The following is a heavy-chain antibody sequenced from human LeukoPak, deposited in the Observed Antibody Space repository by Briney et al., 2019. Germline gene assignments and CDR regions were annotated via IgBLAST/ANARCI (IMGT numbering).Heavy chain of an antibody. CDR3: TRGAGWLIDY. D-gene: IGHD3-16*01. CDR2: FHNSGTS. J-gene: IGHJ4*02. Sequence: SETLSLTCTVSGGSISRYFWIWIRQPPGKGLEWIGYFHNSGTSTYNPSLKSRVTISADTSKNQFSLKLNSLTTADTAVYYCTRGAGWLIDYWGQGILVTVSS. V-gene: IGHV4-59*01. CDR1: GGSISRYF.